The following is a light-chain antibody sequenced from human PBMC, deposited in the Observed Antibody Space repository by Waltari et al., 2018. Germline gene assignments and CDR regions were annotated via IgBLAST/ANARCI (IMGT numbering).Light chain of an antibody. CDR2: EDD. CDR1: GGRIATTY. Sequence: FMLTQPHSVSGSPGKTVTITCAGSGGRIATTYVRRYQLRPGSVPTTVIYEDDQRPSGVPDRFSGSIDTSSNSASLTISGLRAEDEAHYYCQSYEDSIVIFGGGTKVTVL. V-gene: IGLV6-57*02. CDR3: QSYEDSIVI. J-gene: IGLJ2*01.